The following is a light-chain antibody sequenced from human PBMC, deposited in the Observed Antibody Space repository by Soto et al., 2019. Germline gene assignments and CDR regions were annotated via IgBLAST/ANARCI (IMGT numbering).Light chain of an antibody. V-gene: IGLV7-43*01. Sequence: QTVVTQEPSLTVSPGGTVTLTCASSTGAVTSGYYPGWFQQRPGQAPTSLIHSTSIKHSWTPARFSGSLLGGKAALTLSAVQPEAEADYYCLLYFDGAQVFGGGTKLTVL. CDR2: STS. CDR1: TGAVTSGYY. J-gene: IGLJ3*02. CDR3: LLYFDGAQV.